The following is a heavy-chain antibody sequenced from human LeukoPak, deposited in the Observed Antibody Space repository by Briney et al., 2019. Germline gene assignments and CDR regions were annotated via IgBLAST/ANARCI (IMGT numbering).Heavy chain of an antibody. CDR1: GFTFSSYS. D-gene: IGHD6-19*01. J-gene: IGHJ4*02. CDR3: ASWPVGWYGEDS. V-gene: IGHV3-23*01. CDR2: ISGSGGST. Sequence: GGSLRLSCAASGFTFSSYSMNWVRQAPGKGLEWVSAISGSGGSTYYADSVKGRFTISRDNSKNTLYLQMNSLRAEDTAVYYCASWPVGWYGEDSWGQGTLVTVSS.